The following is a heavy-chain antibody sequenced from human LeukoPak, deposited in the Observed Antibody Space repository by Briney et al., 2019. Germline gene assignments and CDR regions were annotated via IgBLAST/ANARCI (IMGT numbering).Heavy chain of an antibody. CDR2: IDSSGSTI. J-gene: IGHJ4*02. CDR1: GFTFSSYE. D-gene: IGHD1-26*01. CDR3: ARGGVGALDY. Sequence: GGSLRLSCAASGFTFSSYEMNWVRQAPGKGLEWVSYIDSSGSTIHYADSVKGRFTISRDNAKNSLYLQMNSLRAEDTAVYYCARGGVGALDYWGQGTLVTVSS. V-gene: IGHV3-48*03.